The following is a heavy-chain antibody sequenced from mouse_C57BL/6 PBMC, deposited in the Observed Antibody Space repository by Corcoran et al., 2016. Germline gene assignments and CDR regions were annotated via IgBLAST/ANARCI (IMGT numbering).Heavy chain of an antibody. J-gene: IGHJ1*03. V-gene: IGHV9-3*01. CDR2: INTYSGVP. CDR1: GYTFTTYG. CDR3: ARRHYGSSYWYFDV. Sequence: QIQLVQSGPELKKPGETVKISCKASGYTFTTYGMSWVKQAPGKGLKWMGWINTYSGVPTYADDFKGRFAFSLETSDSTAYLQINNLKNEDTATYFCARRHYGSSYWYFDVWGTGTTVTVSS. D-gene: IGHD1-1*01.